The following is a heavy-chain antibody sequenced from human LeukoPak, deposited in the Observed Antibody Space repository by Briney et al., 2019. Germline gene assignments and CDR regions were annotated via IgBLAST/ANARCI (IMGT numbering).Heavy chain of an antibody. V-gene: IGHV4-38-2*01. Sequence: SETLPLTCGVSGYSISSGFYWGWIRQPPGQGLQWIGSLYYTGSAEYNPSLKSRLTMSMDKSKNQFSLKLNSVTAAATAVYYCARLWSGYNFDYWGQGTLVTVSS. CDR1: GYSISSGFY. CDR2: LYYTGSA. D-gene: IGHD5-24*01. J-gene: IGHJ4*02. CDR3: ARLWSGYNFDY.